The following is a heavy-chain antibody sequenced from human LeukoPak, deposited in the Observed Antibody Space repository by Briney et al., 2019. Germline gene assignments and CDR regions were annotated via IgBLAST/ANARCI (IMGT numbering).Heavy chain of an antibody. Sequence: GGSLRLSCAVSGFTLSSNWMHWVRQVPGKGLVWVSRIDDVGSGTSYADSVKGRFTISRDDAKNTVYLQMNSLRAEDTAVYYCATVFDFWGQGTLVAVSS. CDR3: ATVFDF. CDR2: IDDVGSGT. J-gene: IGHJ5*01. D-gene: IGHD2-21*02. CDR1: GFTLSSNW. V-gene: IGHV3-74*01.